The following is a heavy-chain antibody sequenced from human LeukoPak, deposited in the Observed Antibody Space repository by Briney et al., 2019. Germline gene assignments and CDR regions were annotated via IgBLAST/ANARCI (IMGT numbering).Heavy chain of an antibody. CDR3: ARGPPGSSSSDY. CDR2: MSPNNGDT. D-gene: IGHD6-13*01. CDR1: GYTFTSYD. Sequence: ASVTDSCQASGYTFTSYDINWVRQATGQGLEWMGWMSPNNGDTGYAQKFQDRVTMTRNSSITTAYMELSSLISDDTAVYFCARGPPGSSSSDYWGQGTLVTVSS. V-gene: IGHV1-8*01. J-gene: IGHJ4*02.